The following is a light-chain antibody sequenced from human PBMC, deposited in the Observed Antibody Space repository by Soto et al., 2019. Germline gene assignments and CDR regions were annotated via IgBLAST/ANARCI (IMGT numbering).Light chain of an antibody. Sequence: EIVLTQSPATVSLSPGERATLSCRASQSLSSYLAWYQQKPGQAPRLLIYDASNRANGIPARFTGSGSGTEFTLTISSLQSEDFAVYYCQQYNNWPRTFGGGTKVDIK. CDR3: QQYNNWPRT. V-gene: IGKV3D-15*01. J-gene: IGKJ4*01. CDR1: QSLSSY. CDR2: DAS.